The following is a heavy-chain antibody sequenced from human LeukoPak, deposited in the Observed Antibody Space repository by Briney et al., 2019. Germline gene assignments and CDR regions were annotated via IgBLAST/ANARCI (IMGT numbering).Heavy chain of an antibody. CDR1: GGSISSGSYY. D-gene: IGHD3-16*01. Sequence: PSETLSLTCTVSGGSISSGSYYWSWIRQPAGKGLEWIGYIYYSGRTSYNPSLKSRVTISVDTSKNQFSLRLSSVTAADTAIYYCARQIGVTDGSMDVWGKGTTVTVSS. J-gene: IGHJ6*03. CDR3: ARQIGVTDGSMDV. CDR2: IYYSGRT. V-gene: IGHV4-61*10.